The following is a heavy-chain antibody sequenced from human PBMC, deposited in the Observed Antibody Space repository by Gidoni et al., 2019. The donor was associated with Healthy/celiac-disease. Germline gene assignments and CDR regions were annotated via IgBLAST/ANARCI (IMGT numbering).Heavy chain of an antibody. Sequence: EVQLVESGGGLVQPGRSLRLSCTASGFTFGDYAMSWVRQAPGKGLEWVGFIRSKAYGGTTEYAASVKGRFTISRDDSKSIAYLQMNSLKTEDTAVYYCTREGGYTVAADYWGQGTLVTVSS. D-gene: IGHD6-19*01. V-gene: IGHV3-49*04. CDR2: IRSKAYGGTT. CDR1: GFTFGDYA. CDR3: TREGGYTVAADY. J-gene: IGHJ4*02.